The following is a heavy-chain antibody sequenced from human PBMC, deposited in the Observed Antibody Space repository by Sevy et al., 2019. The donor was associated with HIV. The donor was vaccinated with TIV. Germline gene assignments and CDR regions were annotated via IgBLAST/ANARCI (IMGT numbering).Heavy chain of an antibody. V-gene: IGHV3-21*01. J-gene: IGHJ4*02. CDR2: ISSTSSYI. D-gene: IGHD4-17*01. CDR1: GFTFSSYS. Sequence: GGSLRLSCAASGFTFSSYSMNWVRQAPGKGLEWVSSISSTSSYIYYADSVKGRFTISRDNAKNSLYLQMNSLRAEDTAVYYCARAPDYCGNLDYWGQGTLVTVSS. CDR3: ARAPDYCGNLDY.